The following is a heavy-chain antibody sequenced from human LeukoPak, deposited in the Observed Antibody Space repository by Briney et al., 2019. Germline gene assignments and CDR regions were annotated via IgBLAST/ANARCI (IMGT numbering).Heavy chain of an antibody. Sequence: AGGSLRLSCAASGFTFSSYWMSWVRQAPGKGLEWVANINKDGGEKYYVDSVKGRFTISRDNAKNSLYLQMNSLRAEDTAVYFCAKEPFRGYYDSSGYYDYWGQGTLVTVSS. CDR1: GFTFSSYW. V-gene: IGHV3-7*03. CDR3: AKEPFRGYYDSSGYYDY. CDR2: INKDGGEK. D-gene: IGHD3-22*01. J-gene: IGHJ4*02.